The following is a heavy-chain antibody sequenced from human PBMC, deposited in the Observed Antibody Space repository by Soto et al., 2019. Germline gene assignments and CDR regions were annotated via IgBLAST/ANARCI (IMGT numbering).Heavy chain of an antibody. J-gene: IGHJ4*02. CDR1: GGSISSGGYY. Sequence: QVQLQESGPGLVKPSQTLSLTCTVSGGSISSGGYYWSWIRQHPGKGLEWIGYIYYSGSTYYNPSLKSRVTISVDTSKNQFSLKLSSVTAADTAVYYCARALTYGSGSYRHYYFDYWGQGTLVTVSS. D-gene: IGHD3-10*01. CDR2: IYYSGST. CDR3: ARALTYGSGSYRHYYFDY. V-gene: IGHV4-31*03.